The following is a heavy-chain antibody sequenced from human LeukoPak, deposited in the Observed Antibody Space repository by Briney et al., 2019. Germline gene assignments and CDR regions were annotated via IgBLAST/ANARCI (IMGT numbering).Heavy chain of an antibody. CDR3: ARGGGDLWFGELLDC. J-gene: IGHJ4*02. Sequence: SETLSLTCTVSGGSISSSSYYWGWIRQPPGKGLEWIGSIHYSGSTYYNPSRKSRVTISVDTSKNQFSLKLSSVTAADTAMYYCARGGGDLWFGELLDCWGQGTLVTVSS. CDR2: IHYSGST. D-gene: IGHD3-10*01. CDR1: GGSISSSSYY. V-gene: IGHV4-39*07.